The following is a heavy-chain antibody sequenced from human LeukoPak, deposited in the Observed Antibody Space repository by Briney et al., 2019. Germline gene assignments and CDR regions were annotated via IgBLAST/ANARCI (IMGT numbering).Heavy chain of an antibody. CDR1: GFTFSSYG. CDR3: AKDMGQQLVLGEIAY. D-gene: IGHD6-13*01. CDR2: IRYDGSNK. Sequence: GGSLRLSCAASGFTFSSYGMHWVRQAPGKGLEWVAFIRYDGSNKYYADSVKGRFTISRDNARDSLYLQMNSLRAEDTALYYCAKDMGQQLVLGEIAYWGQGTLVIVSS. V-gene: IGHV3-30*02. J-gene: IGHJ4*02.